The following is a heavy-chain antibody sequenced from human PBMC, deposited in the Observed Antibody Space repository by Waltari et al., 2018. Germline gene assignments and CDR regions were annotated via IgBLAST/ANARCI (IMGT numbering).Heavy chain of an antibody. CDR1: GGSISSYY. J-gene: IGHJ3*02. V-gene: IGHV4-59*01. Sequence: QVQLQESGPGLVKPSETLSLTCTVSGGSISSYYWSWIQQPPGKGLEWIGYIYYSGSTNYNPSLKSRVTISVDTSKNQFSLKLSSVTAADTAVYYCARGPAYYYDSSGYYANAFDIWGQGTMVTVSS. D-gene: IGHD3-22*01. CDR3: ARGPAYYYDSSGYYANAFDI. CDR2: IYYSGST.